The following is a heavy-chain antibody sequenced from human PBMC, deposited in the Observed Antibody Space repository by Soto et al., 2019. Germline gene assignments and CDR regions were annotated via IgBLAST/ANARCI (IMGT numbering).Heavy chain of an antibody. CDR1: GGTISSSRFY. J-gene: IGHJ3*01. V-gene: IGHV4-39*02. CDR3: ARGGYNAGYSPDVFSV. Sequence: PSETLSLTCPVSGGTISSSRFYWGWIRQPPGKGLEWIGSINYSGSTYYSPSLQSRVTISVDTSKNHFSLNLNSVTAADTAVYYCARGGYNAGYSPDVFSVWGQGTLVTVSS. D-gene: IGHD5-12*01. CDR2: INYSGST.